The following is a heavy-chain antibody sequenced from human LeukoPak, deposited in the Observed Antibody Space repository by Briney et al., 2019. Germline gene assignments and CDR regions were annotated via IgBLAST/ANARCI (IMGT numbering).Heavy chain of an antibody. V-gene: IGHV1-3*01. D-gene: IGHD6-19*01. CDR3: ARSSPASFRPYSIGWDINAFDI. CDR2: INAGNGNT. CDR1: GYTSTIYA. Sequence: ASVKVSFKASGYTSTIYAMHWVRQAPGQRLEWMGWINAGNGNTKYSQKFQGRVTITRDTTASTAYMELSSLRSEDTAVYYCARSSPASFRPYSIGWDINAFDIWGQGTMVTVSS. J-gene: IGHJ3*02.